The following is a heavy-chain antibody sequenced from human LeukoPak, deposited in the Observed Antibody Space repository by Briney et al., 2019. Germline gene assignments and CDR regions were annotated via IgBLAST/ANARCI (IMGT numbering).Heavy chain of an antibody. Sequence: SETLSLTCTVSGGSISSYYWSWIRQPPGKELEWIGYIYHSGSTYYNPSLKSRVTISVDRSKNQFSLKLSSVTAADTAVYYCARPASAHAFDIWGQGTMVTVSS. CDR2: IYHSGST. D-gene: IGHD2-2*01. J-gene: IGHJ3*02. CDR1: GGSISSYY. V-gene: IGHV4-59*12. CDR3: ARPASAHAFDI.